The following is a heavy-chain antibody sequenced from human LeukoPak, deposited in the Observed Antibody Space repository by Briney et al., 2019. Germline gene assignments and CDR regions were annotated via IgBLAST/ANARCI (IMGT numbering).Heavy chain of an antibody. Sequence: SETQSLTCAVYGGSFSGYYWSWIRQPPGKGLEWIGEINHSGSTNYNPSLKSRVTISVDTSKNQFSLKLSSVTAADTAVYYCARIAQSASRIAAAGTEDYWGQGTLVTVSS. V-gene: IGHV4-34*01. CDR2: INHSGST. CDR1: GGSFSGYY. J-gene: IGHJ4*02. CDR3: ARIAQSASRIAAAGTEDY. D-gene: IGHD6-13*01.